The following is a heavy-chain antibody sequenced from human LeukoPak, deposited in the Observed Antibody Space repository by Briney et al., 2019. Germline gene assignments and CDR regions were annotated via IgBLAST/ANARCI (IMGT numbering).Heavy chain of an antibody. Sequence: GGSLRLSCAASGFSFTNYPMHWVRQTLGKGLEWVAVISYDGSNKYYADSVKDRFTISRETSKNRLYLQMNSLRAEDTAVYYCARVSYQLLKGPYFYYAMDVWGQGTTVTVSS. D-gene: IGHD2-2*01. J-gene: IGHJ6*02. CDR3: ARVSYQLLKGPYFYYAMDV. CDR1: GFSFTNYP. V-gene: IGHV3-30-3*01. CDR2: ISYDGSNK.